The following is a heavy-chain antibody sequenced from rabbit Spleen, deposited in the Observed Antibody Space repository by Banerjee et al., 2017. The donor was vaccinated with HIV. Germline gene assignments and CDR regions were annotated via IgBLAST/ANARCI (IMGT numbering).Heavy chain of an antibody. CDR3: ARDLASVVGWNFSL. CDR1: GFSFSSSYD. CDR2: IYTGNGKN. D-gene: IGHD3-1*01. V-gene: IGHV1S45*01. Sequence: QEQLVESGGGLVKPGASLTLTCTASGFSFSSSYDMSWVRQAPGKGLEWIGFIYTGNGKNYYASWAKGRFTISKTSSTTVTLQLTSLTAADTATYFCARDLASVVGWNFSLWGQGTLVTVS. J-gene: IGHJ4*01.